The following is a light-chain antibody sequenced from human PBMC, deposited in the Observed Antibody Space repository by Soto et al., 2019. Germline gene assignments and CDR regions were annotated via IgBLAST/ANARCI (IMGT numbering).Light chain of an antibody. J-gene: IGLJ7*01. Sequence: QSVQTQPPSLSGTPGQRVTISCSGSSSNIAGNTVHWYQHLPGTAPKLLIYINDQRPSGVPGRFSASTSGTSASLAISGLQSDDEADYYCATWDDDLNAAVFGGGTQLTVL. CDR1: SSNIAGNT. CDR3: ATWDDDLNAAV. CDR2: IND. V-gene: IGLV1-44*01.